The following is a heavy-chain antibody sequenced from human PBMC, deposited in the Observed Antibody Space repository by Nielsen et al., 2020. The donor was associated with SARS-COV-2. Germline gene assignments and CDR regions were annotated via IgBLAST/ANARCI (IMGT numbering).Heavy chain of an antibody. D-gene: IGHD1-7*01. Sequence: SVKVSCKVSGGNFNSFAITWVRQAPGQGLEWMGGIIPVFGTPSYAQKFQGRVTITADNFTSTAYMELTSLRYEDTAVYSCAKGERELDPWGQGTLVTVSS. CDR1: GGNFNSFA. CDR2: IIPVFGTP. CDR3: AKGERELDP. V-gene: IGHV1-69*06. J-gene: IGHJ5*02.